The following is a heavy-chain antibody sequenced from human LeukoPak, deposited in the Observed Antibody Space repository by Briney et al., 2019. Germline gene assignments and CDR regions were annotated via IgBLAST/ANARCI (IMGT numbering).Heavy chain of an antibody. CDR2: IWYDGSNK. Sequence: GRSLRLSCAASGFTFSSYGMHWVRQAPGKGLEWGAVIWYDGSNKYYADSVKGRFTISRDNSKNTLYLQMNSLRAEDTAVYYCAKDRCGGDCYSPPFDYWGQGTLVTVSS. CDR3: AKDRCGGDCYSPPFDY. D-gene: IGHD2-21*02. V-gene: IGHV3-33*06. J-gene: IGHJ4*02. CDR1: GFTFSSYG.